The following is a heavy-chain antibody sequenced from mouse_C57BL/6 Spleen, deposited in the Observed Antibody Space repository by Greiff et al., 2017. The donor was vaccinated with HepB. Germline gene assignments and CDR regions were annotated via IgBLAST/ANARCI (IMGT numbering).Heavy chain of an antibody. V-gene: IGHV5-9-1*02. D-gene: IGHD2-1*01. J-gene: IGHJ1*03. Sequence: EVQGVESGAGLVKPGGSLKLSCAASGFTFSSYAMSWVRQTPEKRLEWVAYISSGGDYIYYADTVKGRFTISRDNARNTLYLQMSSLKSEDTAMYYCTRDGNWDFDVWGTGTTVTVSS. CDR2: ISSGGDYI. CDR3: TRDGNWDFDV. CDR1: GFTFSSYA.